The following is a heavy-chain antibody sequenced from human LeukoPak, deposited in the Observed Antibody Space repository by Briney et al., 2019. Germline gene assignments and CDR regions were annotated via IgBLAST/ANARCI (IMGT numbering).Heavy chain of an antibody. CDR3: GVLFAPPEFNRIVGATTTDY. D-gene: IGHD1-26*01. Sequence: ASVKVSCKASGGTFSSYATSWVRQAPGQGLEWMGGIIPIFGTANYAQKFQGRVTITADESTSTAYMELSSLRSEDTAVYYCGVLFAPPEFNRIVGATTTDYWGQGTLVTVSS. CDR2: IIPIFGTA. J-gene: IGHJ4*02. V-gene: IGHV1-69*01. CDR1: GGTFSSYA.